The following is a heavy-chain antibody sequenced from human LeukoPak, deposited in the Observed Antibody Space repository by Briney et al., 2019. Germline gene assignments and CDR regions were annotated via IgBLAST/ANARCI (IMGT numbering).Heavy chain of an antibody. CDR1: GYTFTGYY. Sequence: GASVKVSCKASGYTFTGYYMHWVRQAPGQGLEWMGWINPNSGGTNYAQKFQGWVTMTRDTSISTAYMELSRLRSDDTAVYYCARLAYGSAWYPGYFDYWGQGTLVTVSS. D-gene: IGHD6-19*01. CDR3: ARLAYGSAWYPGYFDY. V-gene: IGHV1-2*04. J-gene: IGHJ4*02. CDR2: INPNSGGT.